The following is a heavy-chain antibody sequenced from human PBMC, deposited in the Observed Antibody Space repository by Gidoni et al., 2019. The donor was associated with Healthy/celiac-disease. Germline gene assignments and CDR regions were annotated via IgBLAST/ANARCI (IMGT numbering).Heavy chain of an antibody. CDR3: ARDRGRVLSGMDV. J-gene: IGHJ6*02. CDR2: ISYDGSNK. Sequence: QVQLVESGGGVVQPGRSLRLSCAASGFTFSSYAMHWVRQAPGKGLEWVAVISYDGSNKYYADSVKGRFTISRDNSKNTLYLQMNSLRAEDTAVYYCARDRGRVLSGMDVWGQGTTVTVSS. CDR1: GFTFSSYA. V-gene: IGHV3-30-3*01.